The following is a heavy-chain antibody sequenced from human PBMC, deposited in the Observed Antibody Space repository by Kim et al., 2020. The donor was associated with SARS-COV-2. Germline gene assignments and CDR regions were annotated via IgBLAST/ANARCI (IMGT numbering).Heavy chain of an antibody. CDR1: GYSFTSYW. D-gene: IGHD3-22*01. J-gene: IGHJ4*02. CDR3: ARLPTYYYDSSGSDKGGGNYFDY. CDR2: IDPSDSYT. Sequence: GESLKISCKGSGYSFTSYWISWVRQMPGKGLEWMGRIDPSDSYTNYSPSFQGHVTISADKSISTAYLQWSSLKASDTAMDYCARLPTYYYDSSGSDKGGGNYFDYWGQRTLVAVSS. V-gene: IGHV5-10-1*01.